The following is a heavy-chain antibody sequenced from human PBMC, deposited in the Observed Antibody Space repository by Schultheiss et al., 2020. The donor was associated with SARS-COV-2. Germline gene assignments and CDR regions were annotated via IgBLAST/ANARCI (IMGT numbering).Heavy chain of an antibody. J-gene: IGHJ4*02. CDR2: INSDGSST. CDR1: GFTFSRYW. D-gene: IGHD1-26*01. CDR3: AKDIYTSGSYSGYFDY. Sequence: GGSLRLSCAASGFTFSRYWMHWVRQAPGKGLFWVSRINSDGSSTSYADSVKGRFTISRDNAKNTLYLQMNSLRAEDTALYYCAKDIYTSGSYSGYFDYWGQGTLVTVSS. V-gene: IGHV3-74*01.